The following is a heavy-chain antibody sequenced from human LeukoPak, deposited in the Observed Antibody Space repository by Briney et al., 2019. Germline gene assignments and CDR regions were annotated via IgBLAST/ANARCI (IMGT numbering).Heavy chain of an antibody. V-gene: IGHV4-59*01. CDR3: ATRRIAVAAPFDY. D-gene: IGHD6-19*01. Sequence: SETLSLTCAVSGASITSYYWSWIRQPPGKGLEWIGYIYYSGSTNYNPSLKSRVTMSVDTSKNEFSLKLSSVTTADTAVYYCATRRIAVAAPFDYWGQGTLVTVSS. CDR1: GASITSYY. CDR2: IYYSGST. J-gene: IGHJ4*02.